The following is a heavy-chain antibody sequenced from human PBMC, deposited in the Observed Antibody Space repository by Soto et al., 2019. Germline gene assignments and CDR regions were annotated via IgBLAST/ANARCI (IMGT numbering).Heavy chain of an antibody. CDR2: MYHDGNT. D-gene: IGHD5-12*01. CDR3: ARESYSGYHSYDY. Sequence: SDTLSLTGAVSGYSISSGCFWGWIRQSPGKGLEWIANMYHDGNTHYNPALKTRVTMSVDTSKNQFSLKLNSVTAADTAVYYCARESYSGYHSYDYWGQGILVTVSS. CDR1: GYSISSGCF. V-gene: IGHV4-38-2*02. J-gene: IGHJ4*02.